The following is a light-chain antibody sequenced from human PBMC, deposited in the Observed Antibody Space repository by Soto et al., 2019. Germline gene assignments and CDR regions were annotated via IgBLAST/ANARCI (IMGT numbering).Light chain of an antibody. Sequence: QSVLTQPPSVSGAPGQRVILSCTGSSSNIGAGYDAHWYQQLPGTAPKLLMHDSSDRPSGVPDRFSGSKSGTSASLAITGLQAEDEAEYYCQSYDSSLNGAYVGGTGTKVTV. CDR3: QSYDSSLNGAYV. J-gene: IGLJ1*01. V-gene: IGLV1-40*01. CDR2: DSS. CDR1: SSNIGAGYD.